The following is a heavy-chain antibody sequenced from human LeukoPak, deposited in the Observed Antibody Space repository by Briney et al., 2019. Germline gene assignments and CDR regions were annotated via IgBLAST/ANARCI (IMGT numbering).Heavy chain of an antibody. V-gene: IGHV3-7*05. J-gene: IGHJ4*02. CDR2: IKQDGSEK. Sequence: GGSLRLSCAASGFTISYYWMSWVRQAPGKGLEWVANIKQDGSEKYYVDSVKGRFTISRDNAKNSLYLQMNSLRAEGTAVYYCAVTVVIQSLFDYWGQGTLVTVSS. D-gene: IGHD4-23*01. CDR1: GFTISYYW. CDR3: AVTVVIQSLFDY.